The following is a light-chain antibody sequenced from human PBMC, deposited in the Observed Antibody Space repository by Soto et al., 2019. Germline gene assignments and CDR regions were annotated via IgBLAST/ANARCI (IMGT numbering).Light chain of an antibody. CDR2: DAS. V-gene: IGKV3D-20*02. CDR1: QSVSSNY. Sequence: PGERATLSCGASQSVSSNYLAWYQQKPGLAPRLLIYDASSRATGIPDRFSGSGSGTDFTLTISSLEPEDFAVYYCQKRSNWQVNFGQGTRLEIK. J-gene: IGKJ5*01. CDR3: QKRSNWQVN.